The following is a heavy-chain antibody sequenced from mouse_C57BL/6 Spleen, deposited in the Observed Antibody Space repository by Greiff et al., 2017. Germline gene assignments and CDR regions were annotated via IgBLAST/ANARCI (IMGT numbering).Heavy chain of an antibody. CDR2: IYPGDGDT. Sequence: VKLQESGAELVKPGASVKISCKASGYAFSSYWMNWVKQRPGKGLEWIGQIYPGDGDTNYNGKFKGKATLTADKSSSTAYMQLSSLTSEDSAVYFCASLAYYSNPYYFDYWGQGTTLTVSS. D-gene: IGHD2-5*01. CDR1: GYAFSSYW. V-gene: IGHV1-80*01. CDR3: ASLAYYSNPYYFDY. J-gene: IGHJ2*01.